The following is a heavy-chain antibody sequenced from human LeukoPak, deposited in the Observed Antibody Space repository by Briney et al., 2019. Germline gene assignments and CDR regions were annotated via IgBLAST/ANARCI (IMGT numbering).Heavy chain of an antibody. Sequence: ASVKCSCEGLGYTFIAYYMQWVRHGPGQRLLWGGWGNPNTRGTNYAQKYQVRVTMTSDTSITTFYMELSNLESADTAIYYCARDVFAAYTTHHKFDPWGQGTLVTVSS. CDR3: ARDVFAAYTTHHKFDP. V-gene: IGHV1-2*02. CDR2: GNPNTRGT. CDR1: GYTFIAYY. J-gene: IGHJ5*02. D-gene: IGHD2-2*02.